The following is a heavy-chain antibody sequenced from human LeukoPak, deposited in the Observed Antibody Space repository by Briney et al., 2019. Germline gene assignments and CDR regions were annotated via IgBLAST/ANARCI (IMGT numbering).Heavy chain of an antibody. CDR3: ARHFDRDGYTSNAFDI. V-gene: IGHV4-39*01. J-gene: IGHJ3*02. Sequence: PSETLSLTCTVSGGSFSSSSYYWGGIRQPPGKGLEWIVSMYYSATTYYNASLRSRLTISVDTSKNQFSLKLNSVTAADTAVYYCARHFDRDGYTSNAFDIWGQGTMVTVSS. CDR1: GGSFSSSSYY. CDR2: MYYSATT. D-gene: IGHD5-24*01.